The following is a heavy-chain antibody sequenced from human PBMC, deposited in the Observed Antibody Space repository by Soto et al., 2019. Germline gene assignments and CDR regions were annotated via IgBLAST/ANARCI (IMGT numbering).Heavy chain of an antibody. CDR3: GRDFGGGHADV. Sequence: PGESLKISCQTSDEIFNTYWITWVRQMPGRGLEWVGRIDPSDSYTTYNPSLKGHVILSVDKSMNTAYVQWTSLRASDTAMYFCGRDFGGGHADVWGQGTLVTVSS. CDR1: DEIFNTYW. CDR2: IDPSDSYT. J-gene: IGHJ1*01. V-gene: IGHV5-10-1*01. D-gene: IGHD3-16*01.